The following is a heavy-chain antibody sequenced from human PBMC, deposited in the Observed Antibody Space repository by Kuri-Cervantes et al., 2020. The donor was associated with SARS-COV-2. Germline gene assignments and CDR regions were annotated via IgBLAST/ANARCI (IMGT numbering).Heavy chain of an antibody. CDR2: IYSGGST. CDR3: ARAIGYYYYYGMDV. CDR1: GFTVSSNH. V-gene: IGHV3-53*01. D-gene: IGHD2/OR15-2a*01. Sequence: GESLKISCAASGFTVSSNHMSWVRQAPGKGLEWVSVIYSGGSTYYADSVKGRFTISRDNSKNTLYPQMNSLRAEDTAVYYCARAIGYYYYYGMDVWGQGTTVTVSS. J-gene: IGHJ6*02.